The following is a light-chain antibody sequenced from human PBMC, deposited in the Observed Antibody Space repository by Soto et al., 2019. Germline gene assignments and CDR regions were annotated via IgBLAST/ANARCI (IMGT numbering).Light chain of an antibody. CDR3: FLYIGGYV. V-gene: IGLV7-46*01. CDR2: DTS. J-gene: IGLJ1*01. CDR1: TGAVATGHY. Sequence: QTVVTQEPSLTVSPGGTVTLTCGSSTGAVATGHYTYWFHQKPGQAPRPLIYDTSNKFTRTPARFSGSLLGGKAALNLSGEQSEEEAEYYCFLYIGGYVVGPGTKLNVL.